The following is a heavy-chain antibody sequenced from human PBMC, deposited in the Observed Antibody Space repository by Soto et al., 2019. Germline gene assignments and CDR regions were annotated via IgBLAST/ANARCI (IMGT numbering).Heavy chain of an antibody. J-gene: IGHJ6*02. D-gene: IGHD3-3*01. CDR2: IKQDGSEK. V-gene: IGHV3-7*05. CDR1: GFTFSSYW. CDR3: ARTSGYRYYYYYGMDV. Sequence: GGSLRLSCAASGFTFSSYWMSWVRQAPGKGLEWVANIKQDGSEKYYVDSVKGRFTISRDNAKNSLYLQMNSLRAEDTAVYYCARTSGYRYYYYYGMDVWGQGTTVTVSS.